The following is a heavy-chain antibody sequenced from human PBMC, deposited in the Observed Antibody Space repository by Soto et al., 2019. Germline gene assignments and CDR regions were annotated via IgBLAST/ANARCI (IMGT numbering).Heavy chain of an antibody. CDR3: ANYKCRSYFDN. Sequence: QLQLHESGPGLVKPSETLSLTCTVSGGTISTTIYYWAWIRQPPGKGLEWIGSIYYSGSTYYNPSVQSRVTMSLDTSKNQFSLKLNSVTAADTAVYYCANYKCRSYFDNWGQGTLVAVSS. J-gene: IGHJ4*02. CDR2: IYYSGST. V-gene: IGHV4-39*01. D-gene: IGHD4-4*01. CDR1: GGTISTTIYY.